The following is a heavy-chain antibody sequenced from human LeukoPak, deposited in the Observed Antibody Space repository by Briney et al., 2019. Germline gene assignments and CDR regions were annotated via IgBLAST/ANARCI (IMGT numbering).Heavy chain of an antibody. CDR2: IYYSGST. V-gene: IGHV4-59*08. Sequence: SETLSLTCTVSGGSISSYYWSWIRQPPGKGLEWIGYIYYSGSTNYNPSLKSRVTTSVDTSKNQFSLKLSSVTAADTAVYYCARRLEYSSGWYGIDAFDIWGQGTMVTVSS. CDR1: GGSISSYY. D-gene: IGHD6-19*01. CDR3: ARRLEYSSGWYGIDAFDI. J-gene: IGHJ3*02.